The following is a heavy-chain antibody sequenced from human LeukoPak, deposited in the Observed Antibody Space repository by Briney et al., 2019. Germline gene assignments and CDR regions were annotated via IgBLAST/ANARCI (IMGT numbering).Heavy chain of an antibody. Sequence: GGSLRLSCAASGFXFSNAWISWVRQAPGKGLEWVGRIKSKTDGGTTDYAAPVKGRFTISRDDSKNTLYLQMNSLKTEDTAVYYCTTASYDYVWGSYRYVDYWGQGTLVTVSS. J-gene: IGHJ4*02. CDR2: IKSKTDGGTT. V-gene: IGHV3-15*01. CDR1: GFXFSNAW. CDR3: TTASYDYVWGSYRYVDY. D-gene: IGHD3-16*02.